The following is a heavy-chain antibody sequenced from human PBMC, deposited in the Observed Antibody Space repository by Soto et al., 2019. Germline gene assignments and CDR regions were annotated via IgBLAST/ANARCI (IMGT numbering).Heavy chain of an antibody. CDR3: ARGYYGSGSLY. V-gene: IGHV4-61*01. J-gene: IGHJ4*02. Sequence: SSXTRSLTGTVSGGSISNSSSYWSWIRQPPGKGLEWIGYIYYSGSTNYNPSLKSRVTISVDTSKNQFSLKLSSVTAADTAVYYCARGYYGSGSLYWGQGTLVTVSS. CDR2: IYYSGST. CDR1: GGSISNSSSY. D-gene: IGHD3-10*01.